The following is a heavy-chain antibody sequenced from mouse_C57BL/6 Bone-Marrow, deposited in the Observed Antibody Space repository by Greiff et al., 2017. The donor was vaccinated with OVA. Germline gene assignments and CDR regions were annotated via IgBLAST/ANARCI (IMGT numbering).Heavy chain of an antibody. V-gene: IGHV5-17*01. D-gene: IGHD1-1*01. Sequence: EVQRVESGGGLVKPGGSLKLSCAASGFTFSDYGMHWVRQAPEKGLEWVAYISSGSSTIYYADTVKGRFTISRDNAKNTLFLQMTSLRSEDTAMYYCARPDYGSSPYYFDYWGQGTTLTVSS. CDR1: GFTFSDYG. J-gene: IGHJ2*01. CDR2: ISSGSSTI. CDR3: ARPDYGSSPYYFDY.